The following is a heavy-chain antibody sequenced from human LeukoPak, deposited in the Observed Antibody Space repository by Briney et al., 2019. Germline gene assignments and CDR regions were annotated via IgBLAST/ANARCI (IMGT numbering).Heavy chain of an antibody. Sequence: ASVKVSCKASGYTFTSYDINWVRQATGQGLEWMGWISAYNGNTNYAQKLQGRVTMTTDTSTSTAYMELRSLRSDDTAVYYCARDRRYYDFWSGFNWFDPWGQGTLVTVPS. CDR3: ARDRRYYDFWSGFNWFDP. D-gene: IGHD3-3*01. CDR1: GYTFTSYD. CDR2: ISAYNGNT. V-gene: IGHV1-18*01. J-gene: IGHJ5*02.